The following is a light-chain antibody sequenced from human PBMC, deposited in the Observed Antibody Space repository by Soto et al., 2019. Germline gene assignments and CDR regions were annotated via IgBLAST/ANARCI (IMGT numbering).Light chain of an antibody. CDR2: DVS. V-gene: IGLV2-23*02. CDR1: SSDVGNYNL. CDR3: CSYAGDSYV. Sequence: QSALTQPASVSGSPGQLITISCTGTSSDVGNYNLVSWYQQHPGKAHKLMIYDVSKRPSGVSNRFSGSKSGNTASLTISGLQADDEADYYCCSYAGDSYVFGTGTKVTVL. J-gene: IGLJ1*01.